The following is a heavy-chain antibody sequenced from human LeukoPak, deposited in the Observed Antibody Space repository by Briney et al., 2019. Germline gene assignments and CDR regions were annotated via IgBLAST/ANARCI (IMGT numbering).Heavy chain of an antibody. CDR3: AKDRIPLLMGTGFDY. D-gene: IGHD3-10*01. Sequence: GGSLRLSCAASGFTFSSYGMHWVRQPPGKGLELVAVISYDGSNKYYADSVKGRFTISRDNSKNTLYLQMNSLRAEDTAVYYCAKDRIPLLMGTGFDYWGQGTLVTVSS. CDR1: GFTFSSYG. CDR2: ISYDGSNK. J-gene: IGHJ4*02. V-gene: IGHV3-30*18.